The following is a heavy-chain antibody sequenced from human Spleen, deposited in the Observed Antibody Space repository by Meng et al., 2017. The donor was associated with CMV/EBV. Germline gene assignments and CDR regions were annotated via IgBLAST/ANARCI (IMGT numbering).Heavy chain of an antibody. D-gene: IGHD3-10*01. CDR2: IYRDGSA. V-gene: IGHV3-66*02. CDR3: ARDYRGPLGY. Sequence: ETLSLTCAASGFTVNNNYMSWVSQAPGKGLDWVSVIYRDGSAYYAESVKGRFTISRDNSRNTLYLQMSSLRPEDTAVYYCARDYRGPLGYWGQGTLVTVSS. CDR1: GFTVNNNY. J-gene: IGHJ4*02.